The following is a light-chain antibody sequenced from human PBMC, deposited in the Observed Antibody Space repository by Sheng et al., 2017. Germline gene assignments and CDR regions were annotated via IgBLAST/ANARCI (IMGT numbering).Light chain of an antibody. CDR1: QSISSC. Sequence: DIQMTQSPSTLSASVGDRVTITCRASQSISSCLAWYQQKPGKAPKLLIYKASSLESGVPSRFSGSESGTEFTLTINSLQPDDFATYYCQHYLRYPYTFGQGTKLEIK. J-gene: IGKJ2*01. V-gene: IGKV1-5*03. CDR2: KAS. CDR3: QHYLRYPYT.